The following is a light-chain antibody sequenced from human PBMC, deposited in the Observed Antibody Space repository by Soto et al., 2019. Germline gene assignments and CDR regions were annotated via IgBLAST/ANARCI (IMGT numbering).Light chain of an antibody. Sequence: DIQMTQSPSTLSASVGDRVTITCRASQSISSWLAWYQQKPGKAPKLLIYRASILENGVPRRFSGSGSGTEFTLTISSLQPDDFATYFCQHYNSYPWTFGQGTKVDI. CDR2: RAS. CDR1: QSISSW. V-gene: IGKV1-5*03. CDR3: QHYNSYPWT. J-gene: IGKJ1*01.